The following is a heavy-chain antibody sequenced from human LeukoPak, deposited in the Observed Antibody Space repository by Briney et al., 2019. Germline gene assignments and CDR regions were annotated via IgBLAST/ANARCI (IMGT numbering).Heavy chain of an antibody. CDR1: GFTFRNYA. CDR2: ISYDGSNK. Sequence: GGSLRLSCAASGFTFRNYAMHWVRQAPGKGLEWVAVISYDGSNKYYADSVKGRFTISRDNSKNTLYVQMNSLRAEDTAVYYCARAQDGFGDSFYYYGMDVWGQGTTVTVSS. V-gene: IGHV3-30*19. D-gene: IGHD3-10*01. CDR3: ARAQDGFGDSFYYYGMDV. J-gene: IGHJ6*02.